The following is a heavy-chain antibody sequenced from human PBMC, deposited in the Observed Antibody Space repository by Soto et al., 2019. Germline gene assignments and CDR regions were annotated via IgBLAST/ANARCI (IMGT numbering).Heavy chain of an antibody. Sequence: WGALLVSCASSVFTVSNYWMDWVRQAPGKGLVWVSHIKNDGTTSYADSVECRFTVSRDDAKNSFYLQMNSLRADDTAVYYCAKDRGEEGLKFLEWFGGMDVWGHGTTVTVSS. J-gene: IGHJ6*02. D-gene: IGHD3-3*01. CDR2: IKNDGTT. V-gene: IGHV3-74*01. CDR1: VFTVSNYW. CDR3: AKDRGEEGLKFLEWFGGMDV.